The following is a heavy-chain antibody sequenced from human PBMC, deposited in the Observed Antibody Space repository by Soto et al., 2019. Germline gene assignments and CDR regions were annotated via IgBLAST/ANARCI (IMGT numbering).Heavy chain of an antibody. D-gene: IGHD1-7*01. Sequence: PSETLSLTCTVSGGSISSSSYYWGWIRQPPRKGLEWIGSIYYSGSTYYNPSLKSRVTISVDTSKNQFSLKLSSVTAADTAVYYCACDGITGTSRLNWFDPWGQGTLVTVSS. V-gene: IGHV4-39*01. CDR1: GGSISSSSYY. CDR2: IYYSGST. CDR3: ACDGITGTSRLNWFDP. J-gene: IGHJ5*02.